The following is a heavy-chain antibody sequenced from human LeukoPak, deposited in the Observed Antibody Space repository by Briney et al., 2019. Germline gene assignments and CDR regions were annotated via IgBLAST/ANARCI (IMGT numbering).Heavy chain of an antibody. D-gene: IGHD2-2*01. CDR3: ARWRRGGICSSTSCYQGDY. CDR2: ISAYNGNT. CDR1: GYTFTSYG. J-gene: IGHJ4*02. V-gene: IGHV1-18*01. Sequence: ASVKASCKASGYTFTSYGISWVRQAPGQGLEWMGWISAYNGNTNYAQKLQGRVTMTTDTSTSTAYMELRSLRSDDTAVYYCARWRRGGICSSTSCYQGDYWGQGTLVTVSS.